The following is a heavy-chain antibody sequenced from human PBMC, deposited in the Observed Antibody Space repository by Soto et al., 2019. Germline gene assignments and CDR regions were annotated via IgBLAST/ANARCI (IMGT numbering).Heavy chain of an antibody. CDR3: ARESEDLTSNFDY. CDR1: GFTFSSYS. J-gene: IGHJ4*02. Sequence: GGSLRLSCAASGFTFSSYSMNWVRQAPGKGLEWVSSISSSSSYIYYGDSMKGRFTISRDNAKNSLYLEMNSLRAEDTAVYYCARESEDLTSNFDYWGQGTLVTVSS. CDR2: ISSSSSYI. V-gene: IGHV3-21*06.